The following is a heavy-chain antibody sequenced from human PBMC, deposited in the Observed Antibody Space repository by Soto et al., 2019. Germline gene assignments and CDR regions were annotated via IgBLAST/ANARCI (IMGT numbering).Heavy chain of an antibody. CDR3: ARHVRTTVTIDY. D-gene: IGHD4-17*01. V-gene: IGHV4-39*01. J-gene: IGHJ4*02. CDR2: IYYSGST. CDR1: GGSISSSSYY. Sequence: SETLSLTCTVSGGSISSSSYYWGWIRQPPGKGLEWIGSIYYSGSTYYNPSLKSRVAISVDTSKNQFSLKLSSVTAADTAVYYCARHVRTTVTIDYWGQGTLVTVS.